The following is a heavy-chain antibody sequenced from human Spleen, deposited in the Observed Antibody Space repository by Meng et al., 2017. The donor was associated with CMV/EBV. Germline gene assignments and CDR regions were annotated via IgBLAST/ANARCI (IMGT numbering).Heavy chain of an antibody. J-gene: IGHJ6*02. D-gene: IGHD6-19*01. Sequence: ASVKVSCKASNFSFDSYGFTWVRQAPGQGLEWMGWVSGYNGNTKYTKSLQGRVTMTIDTSTTTAYMELRSLRSDDTAVYYCARDRGWLAVDGGMDVWGQGTTVTVSS. CDR2: VSGYNGNT. CDR1: NFSFDSYG. V-gene: IGHV1-18*01. CDR3: ARDRGWLAVDGGMDV.